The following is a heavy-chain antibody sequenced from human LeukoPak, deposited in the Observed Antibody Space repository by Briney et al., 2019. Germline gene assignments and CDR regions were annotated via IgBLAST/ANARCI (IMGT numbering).Heavy chain of an antibody. Sequence: LAGGSLRLSCAASGFTFSRYAMSWVRQAPGKGLEWVSAISGSGGSTYYADSVKGRFTISRDNSKNTLYLQMNSLRAEDTAVYYCAKVSYHYYGSGSYVLDYWGQGTLVTVSS. J-gene: IGHJ4*02. CDR1: GFTFSRYA. CDR3: AKVSYHYYGSGSYVLDY. D-gene: IGHD3-10*01. CDR2: ISGSGGST. V-gene: IGHV3-23*01.